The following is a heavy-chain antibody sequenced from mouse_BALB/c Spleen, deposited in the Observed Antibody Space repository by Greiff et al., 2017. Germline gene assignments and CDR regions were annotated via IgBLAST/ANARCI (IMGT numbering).Heavy chain of an antibody. CDR3: ASYDYDRAWFAY. CDR2: IWAGGST. Sequence: VQLQQSGPGLVAPSQSLSITCTVSGFSLTSYGVHWVRQPPGKGLEWLGVIWAGGSTNYNSALMSRLSISKDNSKSQVFLKMNSLQTDDTAMYYCASYDYDRAWFAYWGQGTLVTVSA. CDR1: GFSLTSYG. V-gene: IGHV2-9*02. J-gene: IGHJ3*01. D-gene: IGHD2-4*01.